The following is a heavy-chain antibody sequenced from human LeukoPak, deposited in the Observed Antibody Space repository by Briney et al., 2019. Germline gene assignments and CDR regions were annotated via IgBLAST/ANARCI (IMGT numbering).Heavy chain of an antibody. D-gene: IGHD6-19*01. CDR3: ARVGVGTVAGNYFDD. V-gene: IGHV3-53*04. CDR2: IYSGGGT. Sequence: GGSLRLSCAASGFTVSSSYMNWVRQAPGKGLEWVSLIYSGGGTYYADSVKSRFTISRHNFENTLYLQMNSLRAEDTAVYYCARVGVGTVAGNYFDDWGQGTLVTAS. J-gene: IGHJ4*02. CDR1: GFTVSSSY.